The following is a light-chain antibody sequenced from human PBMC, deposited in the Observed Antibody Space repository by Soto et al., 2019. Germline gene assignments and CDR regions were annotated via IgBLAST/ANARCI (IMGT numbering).Light chain of an antibody. J-gene: IGLJ2*01. CDR3: QSYESGLRGHVV. CDR1: NSNIGAGYD. V-gene: IGLV1-40*01. CDR2: GNN. Sequence: QSVLTQPPSVSGAPGQRVTISCTGSNSNIGAGYDVHWYQQLPGTAPKLLIYGNNNRPSGVPDRFSGSKSDTSASLAITGLQAGDEADYYCQSYESGLRGHVVFGGGTKVTVL.